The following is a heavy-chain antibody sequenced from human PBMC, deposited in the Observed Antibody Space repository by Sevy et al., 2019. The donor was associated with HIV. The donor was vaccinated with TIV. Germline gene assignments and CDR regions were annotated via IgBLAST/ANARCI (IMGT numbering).Heavy chain of an antibody. V-gene: IGHV1-24*01. Sequence: ASVKVSCKVSGYSVSDLSIHWVRQAPGKGLEWMGGYDPENGETIYAQKFQGRVTMTGDTSTDTAYMELSSLRSEDTVVYYCATSPDYYDSSRDAFDIWSQGTMVTVSS. CDR2: YDPENGET. CDR3: ATSPDYYDSSRDAFDI. J-gene: IGHJ3*02. D-gene: IGHD3-22*01. CDR1: GYSVSDLS.